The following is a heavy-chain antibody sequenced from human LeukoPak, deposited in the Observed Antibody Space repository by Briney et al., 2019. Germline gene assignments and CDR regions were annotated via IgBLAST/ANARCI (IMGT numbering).Heavy chain of an antibody. J-gene: IGHJ6*02. CDR3: ASRGEVLRYFDWFGAYYYYGMDV. Sequence: GGSLRLSCAASGFTFSSYEMNWVRQAPGKGLEWVSYISSSGSTIYYADSVKGRFTISGDNAKNSLYLQMNSLRAEDTAVYYCASRGEVLRYFDWFGAYYYYGMDVWGQGTTVTVSS. CDR2: ISSSGSTI. V-gene: IGHV3-48*03. D-gene: IGHD3-9*01. CDR1: GFTFSSYE.